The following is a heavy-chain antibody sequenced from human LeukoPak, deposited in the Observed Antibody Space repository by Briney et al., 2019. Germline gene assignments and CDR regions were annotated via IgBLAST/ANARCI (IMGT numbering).Heavy chain of an antibody. Sequence: SGGSLRLFCAASGFTFSSYWMTWVRQAPAKGLEWVVNIKQDGSEKYYVASVKHRFTTSRDNAKNSMYLQMNSLIAEDAAVYYCAKNSASVDYWGQGALVTVSS. CDR2: IKQDGSEK. CDR3: AKNSASVDY. CDR1: GFTFSSYW. J-gene: IGHJ4*02. V-gene: IGHV3-7*01. D-gene: IGHD3-10*01.